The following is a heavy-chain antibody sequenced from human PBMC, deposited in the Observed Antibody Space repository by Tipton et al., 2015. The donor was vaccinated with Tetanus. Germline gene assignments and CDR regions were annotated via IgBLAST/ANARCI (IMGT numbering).Heavy chain of an antibody. J-gene: IGHJ3*02. Sequence: QLVQSGAEVKKPGASVKVSCKASGYTFTGYYMHWVRQAPGQGLEWMGWINPNSGGTNYAQKFQGRVTMTRDTSISTAYMELSRLRSDDTAVYYCARELIVVVMDHDAFDIWGQGTMVTVSS. CDR1: GYTFTGYY. V-gene: IGHV1-2*02. CDR2: INPNSGGT. D-gene: IGHD3-22*01. CDR3: ARELIVVVMDHDAFDI.